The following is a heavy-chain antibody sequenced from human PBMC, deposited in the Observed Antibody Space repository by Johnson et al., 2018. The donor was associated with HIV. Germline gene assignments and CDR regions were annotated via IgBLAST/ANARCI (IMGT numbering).Heavy chain of an antibody. J-gene: IGHJ3*02. CDR2: ISGSGGTI. CDR1: GFTFSDYY. CDR3: ARSKDCSGGSCPDAFDI. V-gene: IGHV3-11*04. Sequence: QVQLVASGGGLVKPGGSLRLSRVASGFTFSDYYMTWIRQAPGQGLEWVSYISGSGGTIYSADSVQGRFTISRDNARNSLSLQMNSLRVEDTAVYYCARSKDCSGGSCPDAFDIWGQGTMVIVSS. D-gene: IGHD2-15*01.